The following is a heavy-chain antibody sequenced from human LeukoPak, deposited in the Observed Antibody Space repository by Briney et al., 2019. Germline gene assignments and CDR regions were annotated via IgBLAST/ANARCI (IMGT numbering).Heavy chain of an antibody. CDR1: GGSISSGDYY. D-gene: IGHD3-22*01. V-gene: IGHV4-30-4*01. CDR3: ARESPHYYDSSGYNYFDY. Sequence: SQTLSLTCTVSGGSISSGDYYWRWIRQPPGKGLEWIVYIYYSGSTYYNPSLKSRVTISVDTSKNQFSLKLSSVTAADTAVYYCARESPHYYDSSGYNYFDYWGQGTLVTVSS. CDR2: IYYSGST. J-gene: IGHJ4*02.